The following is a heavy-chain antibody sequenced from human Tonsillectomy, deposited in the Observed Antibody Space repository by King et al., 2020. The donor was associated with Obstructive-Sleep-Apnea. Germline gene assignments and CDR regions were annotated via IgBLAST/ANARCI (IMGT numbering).Heavy chain of an antibody. D-gene: IGHD1-1*01. J-gene: IGHJ5*02. CDR2: FYSTGRI. V-gene: IGHV4-39*07. Sequence: QLQESGLGLVKSSETLSLTCTVSGASISGSGYYWGWIRQPPGKGLEWIGTFYSTGRIYYNPSLKSRVTVSVDTSKNQFSLKLSSVTAADTAVYYCAREGATGTNSFDPWGQGKVVTVSS. CDR1: GASISGSGYY. CDR3: AREGATGTNSFDP.